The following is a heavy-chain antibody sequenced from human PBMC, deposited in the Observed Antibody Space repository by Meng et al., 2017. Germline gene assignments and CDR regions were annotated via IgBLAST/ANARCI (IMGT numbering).Heavy chain of an antibody. J-gene: IGHJ4*02. Sequence: VSLWQARDAVKKPGSWVNVACAGSGGTFSRYAISGWRQAPGQGLEWMGGIIPIFGTANYAQKFQGRVTITADKSTSTAYMELSSLRSEDTAVYYCHSGWYQAGDDYWGQGTLVTVSS. CDR2: IIPIFGTA. CDR3: HSGWYQAGDDY. D-gene: IGHD6-19*01. CDR1: GGTFSRYA. V-gene: IGHV1-69*06.